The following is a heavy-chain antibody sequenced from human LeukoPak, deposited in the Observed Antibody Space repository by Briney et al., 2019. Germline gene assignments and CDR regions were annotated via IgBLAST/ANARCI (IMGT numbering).Heavy chain of an antibody. J-gene: IGHJ4*02. CDR3: ERGYGSYYRFDY. Sequence: PSQTLSLTCTVSGGSISSGGYYWSWIRQHPGKGLEWIGYIYYSGSTYYNPSLKSRVTITVDTSKNQFSLKLSSVTAADTAVYYCERGYGSYYRFDYWGQGTLVTVSS. D-gene: IGHD1-26*01. CDR1: GGSISSGGYY. CDR2: IYYSGST. V-gene: IGHV4-31*03.